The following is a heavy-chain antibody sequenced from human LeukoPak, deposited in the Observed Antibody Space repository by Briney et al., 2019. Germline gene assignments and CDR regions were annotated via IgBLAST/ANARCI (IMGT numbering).Heavy chain of an antibody. CDR2: INHSGST. CDR1: GGSFSGYY. J-gene: IGHJ4*02. V-gene: IGHV4-34*01. CDR3: ARVPLAVAGSDYFDY. Sequence: SETLSLTXAVYGGSFSGYYWSWIRQPPGKGLERIGEINHSGSTNYNPSLKSRVTISVDTSKNQFSLKLSSVTAADTAVYYCARVPLAVAGSDYFDYWGQGTLVTVSS. D-gene: IGHD6-19*01.